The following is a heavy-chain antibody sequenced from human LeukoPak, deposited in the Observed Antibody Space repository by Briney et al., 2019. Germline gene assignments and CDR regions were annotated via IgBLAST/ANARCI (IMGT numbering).Heavy chain of an antibody. D-gene: IGHD4-17*01. CDR3: ARNYGDSNKYYFDY. CDR2: ISYDGSNK. J-gene: IGHJ4*02. Sequence: GGSLRLSCAASGVTFSSYAMHWVRQAPGKGLEWVAGISYDGSNKYYADSVKGRFTISRDNSKNTLYLQMNSVRAEDTAVYYCARNYGDSNKYYFDYWGQGTLVTVSS. V-gene: IGHV3-30-3*01. CDR1: GVTFSSYA.